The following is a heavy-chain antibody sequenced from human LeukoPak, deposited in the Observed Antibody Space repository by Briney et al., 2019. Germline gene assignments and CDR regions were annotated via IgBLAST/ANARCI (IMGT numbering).Heavy chain of an antibody. D-gene: IGHD3-16*01. Sequence: SGTLSLTCAVSGGSISSTNWWSLVRQPPGKGLEWIGEIYHSGSINYNPSLKSRVTISVDKSKNQFSLKLSSVTAADTAVYYCASFGGVRYGMDVWGQGTTVTVSS. J-gene: IGHJ6*02. V-gene: IGHV4-4*02. CDR2: IYHSGSI. CDR1: GGSISSTNW. CDR3: ASFGGVRYGMDV.